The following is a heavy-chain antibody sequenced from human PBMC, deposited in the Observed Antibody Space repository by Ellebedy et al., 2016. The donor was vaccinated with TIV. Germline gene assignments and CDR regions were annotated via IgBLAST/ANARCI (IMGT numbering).Heavy chain of an antibody. CDR1: GVSISSSW. J-gene: IGHJ4*02. D-gene: IGHD1-14*01. CDR3: ASHITMPGKRGFDY. CDR2: IYHTGST. V-gene: IGHV4-4*02. Sequence: SETLSLXCAVSGVSISSSWWRWVRRPPGMGLEWIGEIYHTGSTHYNPSLMSRLTISVDKSRNQLSLKVTSVTAADTAVYYCASHITMPGKRGFDYWGPGALVTVSS.